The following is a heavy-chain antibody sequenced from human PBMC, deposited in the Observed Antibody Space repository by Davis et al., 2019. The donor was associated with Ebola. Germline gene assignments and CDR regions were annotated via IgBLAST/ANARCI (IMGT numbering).Heavy chain of an antibody. CDR2: ISGSGGST. D-gene: IGHD6-19*01. Sequence: AISGSGGSTYYADSVKGRFTISRDNSKNTLYLQMNSLRAEDTAVYYCAKDRLVLDYWGQGTLVTVSS. J-gene: IGHJ4*02. CDR3: AKDRLVLDY. V-gene: IGHV3-23*01.